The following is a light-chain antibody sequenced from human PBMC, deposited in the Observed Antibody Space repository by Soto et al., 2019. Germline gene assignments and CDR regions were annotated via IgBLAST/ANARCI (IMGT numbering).Light chain of an antibody. J-gene: IGKJ3*01. Sequence: DIQMTQSPSSLSASVGDRVTITCQASQGISNSLNWYQHKVGKAPKLLIYDASNLETGVPSRFSGRGSGTDFTFTINSLQSEDIGTYYCQQYADLPFTFGPGTKVAIK. CDR2: DAS. V-gene: IGKV1-33*01. CDR3: QQYADLPFT. CDR1: QGISNS.